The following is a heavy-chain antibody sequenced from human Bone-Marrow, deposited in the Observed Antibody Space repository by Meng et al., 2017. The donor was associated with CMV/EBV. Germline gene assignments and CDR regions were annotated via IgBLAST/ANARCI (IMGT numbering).Heavy chain of an antibody. D-gene: IGHD3-10*01. Sequence: AWMSWVRQAPGKGLEWVGRIKSKTDGGTTDYAAPVKGRFTISRDDSKNTLYLQMNSLKTEDTAVYYCTTGGILLWFGESGRTWFDPWGQGTLVTVSS. CDR3: TTGGILLWFGESGRTWFDP. V-gene: IGHV3-15*01. CDR2: IKSKTDGGTT. J-gene: IGHJ5*02. CDR1: AW.